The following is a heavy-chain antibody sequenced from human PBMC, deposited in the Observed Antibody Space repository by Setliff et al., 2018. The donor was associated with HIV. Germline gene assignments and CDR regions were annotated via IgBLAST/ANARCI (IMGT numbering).Heavy chain of an antibody. Sequence: ASVKVSCKASGGTFSSYGITWVRQAPGHGLEWMGGITPLLGTTNYAQRFQSRVTLTTDESTTTVFMELTGLRSEDTAVYYCARGVSVEGYYYDSSGYPYALWGQGTLVTVSS. CDR1: GGTFSSYG. J-gene: IGHJ4*02. CDR2: ITPLLGTT. V-gene: IGHV1-69*05. CDR3: ARGVSVEGYYYDSSGYPYAL. D-gene: IGHD3-22*01.